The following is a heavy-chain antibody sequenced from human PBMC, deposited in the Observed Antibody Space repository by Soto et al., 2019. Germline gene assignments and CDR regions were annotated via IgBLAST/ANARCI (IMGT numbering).Heavy chain of an antibody. V-gene: IGHV1-69*01. J-gene: IGHJ6*02. Sequence: QVHLVQSSAEVKKPGSSVKVSCKASGGTFTSIAFSWVRQAPGQGLEWMGGIIPVLGTPNYAQKFQARVTITADASTTTVHMELSSLRSDDTAVYYCASSAGLDHLLNYYGLNVWGQGTTLTV. CDR3: ASSAGLDHLLNYYGLNV. CDR2: IIPVLGTP. D-gene: IGHD6-13*01. CDR1: GGTFTSIA.